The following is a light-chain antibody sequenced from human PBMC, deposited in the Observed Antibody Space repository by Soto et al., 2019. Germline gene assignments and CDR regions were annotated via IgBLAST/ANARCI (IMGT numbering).Light chain of an antibody. Sequence: QSALTQPPSASGSPGQSVTISCTGTSSDVGAYDYVSWYQQHPGKAPKLMIYEINKRPSGVPDRFSGSKSGNTASLTVSGLQGEDEADYYCSSFAGSNNFPYVFGTGTKLTVL. CDR1: SSDVGAYDY. J-gene: IGLJ1*01. CDR3: SSFAGSNNFPYV. V-gene: IGLV2-8*01. CDR2: EIN.